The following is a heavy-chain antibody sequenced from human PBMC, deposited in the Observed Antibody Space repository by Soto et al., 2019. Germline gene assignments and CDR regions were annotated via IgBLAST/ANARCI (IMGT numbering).Heavy chain of an antibody. CDR1: GFTFSSYG. Sequence: VQLVESGGGVVQPGRSLRLSCAASGFTFSSYGMHWVRQAPGKGLEWVAVIWYDGSNKYYADSVKGRFTISRDNSKNTLYLQMNSLRAEDTAVYYCARDIGFGESYYYGMDVWGQGTTVTVSS. J-gene: IGHJ6*02. V-gene: IGHV3-33*01. CDR2: IWYDGSNK. CDR3: ARDIGFGESYYYGMDV. D-gene: IGHD3-10*01.